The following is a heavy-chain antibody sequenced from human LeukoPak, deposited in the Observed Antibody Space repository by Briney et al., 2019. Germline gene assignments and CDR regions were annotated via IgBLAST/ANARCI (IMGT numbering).Heavy chain of an antibody. CDR1: GSLLTNNW. CDR2: IYPGYSDG. D-gene: IGHD6-13*01. J-gene: IGHJ5*02. Sequence: GAPLKISCKISGSLLTNNWIGWVRPVPGKGLEWMGLIYPGYSDGKYSPSFQGQATLSVDASISTAYLQLSGLRASDTAIYYCVRFALSSSLDHWGQGTLVSVSS. CDR3: VRFALSSSLDH. V-gene: IGHV5-51*01.